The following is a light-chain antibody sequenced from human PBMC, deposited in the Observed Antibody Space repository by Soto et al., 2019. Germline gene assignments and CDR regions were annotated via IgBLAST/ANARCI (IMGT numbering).Light chain of an antibody. CDR2: EVS. CDR3: CSYAGSSTVL. Sequence: QSALTQPASVSGSPGQSITISCTGTSSDVGSYNLVSWYQQHPGKAPKLIIYEVSKRPSGVSNRFSGYKSGNTASLTISGLQAEDETDYYCCSYAGSSTVLFGGGTKLTVL. V-gene: IGLV2-23*02. J-gene: IGLJ2*01. CDR1: SSDVGSYNL.